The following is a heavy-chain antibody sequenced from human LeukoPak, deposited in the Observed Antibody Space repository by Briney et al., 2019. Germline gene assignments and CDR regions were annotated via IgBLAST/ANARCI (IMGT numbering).Heavy chain of an antibody. CDR3: ARSPGYSTSGGKFAN. V-gene: IGHV4-59*11. CDR1: GGSISSHY. J-gene: IGHJ4*02. CDR2: IYYSGST. Sequence: SETLSLTCTVSGGSISSHYWSWIRQPPGKGLEWIGYIYYSGSTNYNPSLKSRVTISVDTSKNQFSLKLSSVTAADTAVYNVARSPGYSTSGGKFANWAKGTRVTVSS. D-gene: IGHD6-13*01.